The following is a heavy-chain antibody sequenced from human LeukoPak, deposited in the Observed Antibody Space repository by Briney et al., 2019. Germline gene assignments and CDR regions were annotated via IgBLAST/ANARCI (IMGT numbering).Heavy chain of an antibody. CDR3: AREYTAMAYDY. J-gene: IGHJ4*02. Sequence: GGSLRLSCAASGFTFSSYAVSWVRQAPGKGLEWVSVISASGGRTSYADSVKGRFTVSRDNAKNSLFLQMNNLRVDDSAVYYCAREYTAMAYDYWGQGNLVTVSS. V-gene: IGHV3-23*01. CDR2: ISASGGRT. D-gene: IGHD5-18*01. CDR1: GFTFSSYA.